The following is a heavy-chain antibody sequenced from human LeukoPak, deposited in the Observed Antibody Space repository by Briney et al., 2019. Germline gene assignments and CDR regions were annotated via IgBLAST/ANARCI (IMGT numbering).Heavy chain of an antibody. D-gene: IGHD3-9*01. CDR1: GGSISSYY. CDR2: IYYSGST. J-gene: IGHJ3*02. Sequence: SETLSLTCTVSGGSISSYYWSWIRQPPGKGLEWIGYIYYSGSTNYNPSLKSRVTISVDTSKNQFSLKLSSVTAADTDVYYCAKRDYDILTGYSDAFDIWGQGTMVTVSS. V-gene: IGHV4-59*08. CDR3: AKRDYDILTGYSDAFDI.